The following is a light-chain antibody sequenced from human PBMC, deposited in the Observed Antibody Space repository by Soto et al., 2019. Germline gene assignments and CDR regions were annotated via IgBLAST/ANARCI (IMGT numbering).Light chain of an antibody. CDR1: QSVTNSF. V-gene: IGKV3-20*01. Sequence: EIVLAQSPGTLSLSPGERATLSCRASQSVTNSFLAWYQQKPGQAPRILIYAASSRATGIPDRFSGSGSGTDFTLTISRLEPEDFAVYYCQQYDTSPRTFGQGTKVDIK. J-gene: IGKJ1*01. CDR2: AAS. CDR3: QQYDTSPRT.